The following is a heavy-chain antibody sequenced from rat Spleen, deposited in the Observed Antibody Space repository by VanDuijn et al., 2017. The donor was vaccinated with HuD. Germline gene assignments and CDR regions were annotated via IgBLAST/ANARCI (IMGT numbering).Heavy chain of an antibody. J-gene: IGHJ3*01. CDR3: ARQATTIAVPIRWFAY. CDR1: GFTFSDYY. Sequence: EVQLVESGGGLVQPGRSLKLSCAASGFTFSDYYMAWVRQAPKKGLEWVASISYEGSSTYYGDSVKGRFTISRDNAKNTLYLQMSSLRSEDTATYYCARQATTIAVPIRWFAYWGQGTLVTVSS. D-gene: IGHD1-2*01. V-gene: IGHV5-22*01. CDR2: ISYEGSST.